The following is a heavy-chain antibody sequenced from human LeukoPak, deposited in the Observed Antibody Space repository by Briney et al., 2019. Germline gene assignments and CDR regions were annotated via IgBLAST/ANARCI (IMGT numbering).Heavy chain of an antibody. CDR2: ISAYNGNT. D-gene: IGHD3-9*01. Sequence: ASVKVSCKASGYTFTSYGISWVRQAPGQGLEWMGWISAYNGNTNYAQKLQGRVTMTTDTSTSTAYMELRSLRSDDTAVYYCARDPAGLRYFDWLLIFDYWGQGTLVTVSS. CDR3: ARDPAGLRYFDWLLIFDY. J-gene: IGHJ4*02. V-gene: IGHV1-18*01. CDR1: GYTFTSYG.